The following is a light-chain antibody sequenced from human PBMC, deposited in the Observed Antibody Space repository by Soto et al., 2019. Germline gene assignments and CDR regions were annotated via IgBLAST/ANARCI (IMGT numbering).Light chain of an antibody. CDR3: QQYTDRPRT. Sequence: EIVLTQSPGTLSLSPGERGTLSCRASQNLGTLYLAWFQQKSGQAPRLLIFDASIRLPTVPARFSGSVSGTEFTLTISGLQSEDFAVYFCQQYTDRPRTFGQGTKVDIK. CDR1: QNLGTLY. CDR2: DAS. J-gene: IGKJ1*01. V-gene: IGKV3-15*01.